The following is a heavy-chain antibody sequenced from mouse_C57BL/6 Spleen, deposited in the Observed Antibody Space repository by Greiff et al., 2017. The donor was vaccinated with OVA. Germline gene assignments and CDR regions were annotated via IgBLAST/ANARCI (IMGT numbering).Heavy chain of an antibody. CDR3: VRQAIYYDYDAWFAY. CDR2: IRSKSNNYAT. D-gene: IGHD2-4*01. V-gene: IGHV10-1*01. Sequence: EVKLVESGGGLVQPKGSLKLSCAASGFSLNTYAMNWVRQAPGKGLEWVARIRSKSNNYATYYADSVKDRFTISRDDSESMLYLQMNNLKTEDTAMYYCVRQAIYYDYDAWFAYWGQGTLVTVSA. CDR1: GFSLNTYA. J-gene: IGHJ3*01.